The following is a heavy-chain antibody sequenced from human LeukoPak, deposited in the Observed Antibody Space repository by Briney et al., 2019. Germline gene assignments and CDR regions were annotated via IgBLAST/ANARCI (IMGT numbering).Heavy chain of an antibody. V-gene: IGHV3-48*03. CDR2: ISSSGSTI. J-gene: IGHJ4*02. Sequence: PGGSLRPSCAASGFTFSSYEMNWVRQAPGKGLEWVSYISSSGSTIYYADSVKGRFTISRDNAKNSLYLQMNSLRAEDTAVYYCARGDYYDSSGYYYGFDYWGQGTLVTVSS. CDR3: ARGDYYDSSGYYYGFDY. CDR1: GFTFSSYE. D-gene: IGHD3-22*01.